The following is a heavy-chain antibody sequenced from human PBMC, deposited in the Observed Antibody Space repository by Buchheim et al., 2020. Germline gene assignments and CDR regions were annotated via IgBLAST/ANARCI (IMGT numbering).Heavy chain of an antibody. D-gene: IGHD3-16*01. CDR3: ARSWGRGGDLAFDI. V-gene: IGHV3-74*01. J-gene: IGHJ3*02. CDR2: IKSDGSTI. Sequence: EVQLVESGGGLVQPGGSLRLSCAVSGFTFRSYWMEWVRQAPGKGLVWVSRIKSDGSTINYADSVEGRFTISRDNAKNTLYLEMNSLRAEDTAVYYCARSWGRGGDLAFDIWGQGT. CDR1: GFTFRSYW.